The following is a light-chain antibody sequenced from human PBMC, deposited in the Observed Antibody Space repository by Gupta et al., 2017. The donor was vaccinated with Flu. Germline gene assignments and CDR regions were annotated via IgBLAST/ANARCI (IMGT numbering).Light chain of an antibody. V-gene: IGKV1-39*01. CDR2: AAS. J-gene: IGKJ2*01. Sequence: DRVTITCRASQSISSYLNWYQQKPGKAPKLLIYAASSLQSWVPSRFSGSGSGTDFTLTISSLQPEDFATYYGQQSYSTPMYTFGQGTKLEIK. CDR1: QSISSY. CDR3: QQSYSTPMYT.